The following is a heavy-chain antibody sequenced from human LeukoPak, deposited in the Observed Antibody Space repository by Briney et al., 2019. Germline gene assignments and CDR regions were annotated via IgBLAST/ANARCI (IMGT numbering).Heavy chain of an antibody. CDR3: ARHRRYCSGGSCYGNWFDP. CDR1: GGSISSYY. Sequence: SETLSLTCTVSGGSISSYYRSWIRQPPGKGLEWIGYIYYSGSTNYNPSLKSRVTISVDTSKNQFSLKLSSVTAADTAVYYCARHRRYCSGGSCYGNWFDPWGQGTLVTVSS. J-gene: IGHJ5*02. D-gene: IGHD2-15*01. V-gene: IGHV4-59*08. CDR2: IYYSGST.